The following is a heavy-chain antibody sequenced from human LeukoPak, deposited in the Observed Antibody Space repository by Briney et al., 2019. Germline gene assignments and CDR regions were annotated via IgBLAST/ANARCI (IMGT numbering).Heavy chain of an antibody. CDR3: ASPSGSYYGFHI. V-gene: IGHV4-59*01. J-gene: IGHJ3*02. CDR1: GGSISSYY. Sequence: KSSETLSLTCTVSGGSISSYYWSWIRQPRGKGLEWIGYIHYSGSTNYNPSLKSRVTISIDTSKNQFSLKLSSVTAADTAVYYCASPSGSYYGFHIWGQGTMVTVSS. D-gene: IGHD1-26*01. CDR2: IHYSGST.